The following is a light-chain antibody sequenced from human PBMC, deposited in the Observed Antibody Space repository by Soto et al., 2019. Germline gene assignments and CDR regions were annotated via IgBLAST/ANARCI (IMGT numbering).Light chain of an antibody. CDR3: SSFAGSTVV. Sequence: QSALTQPPSASGSPGKSVTISCTGTSSDIGSYNHVSWYQQHPGKAPKLMIYEVSKRPSGVPDRFSGSKSGNTASLTVSGLQAEDEADYYCSSFAGSTVVFGGGTKLTVL. CDR2: EVS. V-gene: IGLV2-8*01. CDR1: SSDIGSYNH. J-gene: IGLJ2*01.